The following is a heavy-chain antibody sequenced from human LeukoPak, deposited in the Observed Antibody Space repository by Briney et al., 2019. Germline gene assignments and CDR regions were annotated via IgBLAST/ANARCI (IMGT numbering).Heavy chain of an antibody. Sequence: SETLSLTCTVSGGSISSYYWSWIRQPAGKGLEWIGRIYTSGSTNYNPSLKSRVTMSVDTSKNQFSLKLSSVTAADTAVYYCARDWEYYDSSAYSECFQHWGQGTLVTVSS. V-gene: IGHV4-4*07. CDR1: GGSISSYY. CDR2: IYTSGST. CDR3: ARDWEYYDSSAYSECFQH. J-gene: IGHJ1*01. D-gene: IGHD3-22*01.